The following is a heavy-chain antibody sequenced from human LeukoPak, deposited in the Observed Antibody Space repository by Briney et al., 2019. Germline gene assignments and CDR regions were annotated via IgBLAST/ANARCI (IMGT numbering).Heavy chain of an antibody. CDR2: ISSSSSYI. CDR1: GFTFSSYS. CDR3: ARDMDDIVVVVAATSAFDY. Sequence: GGSLRLSCAASGFTFSSYSMNWVRQAPGKGLEWVSSISSSSSYIYYADSVKGRFTISRDNAKNPLYLQMNSLGAEDTAVYYCARDMDDIVVVVAATSAFDYWGQGTLVTVSS. V-gene: IGHV3-21*01. D-gene: IGHD2-15*01. J-gene: IGHJ4*02.